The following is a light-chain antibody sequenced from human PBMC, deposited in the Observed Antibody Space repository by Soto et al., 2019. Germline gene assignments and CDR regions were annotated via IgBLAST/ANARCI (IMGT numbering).Light chain of an antibody. Sequence: DIVMTQSPDSLTVSLGEGATINCRSSQTILYNSNNRNYLAWYQQKPGQPPKLLIHWASTRDSGVPDRFSGSGSGTDFTLTISSLQAEDVAVYSCQQYFRTPITFGGGTRVEI. CDR1: QTILYNSNNRNY. CDR3: QQYFRTPIT. V-gene: IGKV4-1*01. CDR2: WAS. J-gene: IGKJ4*01.